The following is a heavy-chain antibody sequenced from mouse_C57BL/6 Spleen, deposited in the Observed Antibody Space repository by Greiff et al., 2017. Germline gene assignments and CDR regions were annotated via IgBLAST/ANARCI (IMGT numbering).Heavy chain of an antibody. D-gene: IGHD1-1*01. CDR1: GYTFTSYW. Sequence: QVQLQQPGAELVRPGTSVKLSCKASGYTFTSYWMHWVKQRPGPGLEWVGVIDPSASYTNYNQKFKGKATLTVDTSSSTAYMQLSSLTSEDSAVYYCARPIYYYGSSPYYYAMDYWGQGTSVTVSS. CDR2: IDPSASYT. V-gene: IGHV1-59*01. CDR3: ARPIYYYGSSPYYYAMDY. J-gene: IGHJ4*01.